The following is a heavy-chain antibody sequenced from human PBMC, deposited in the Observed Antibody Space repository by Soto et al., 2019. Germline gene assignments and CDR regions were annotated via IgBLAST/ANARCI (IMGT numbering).Heavy chain of an antibody. CDR3: ARKAAAGSPYYFEY. Sequence: PSETLSQTCAVCGPTFSGYYWSWIRQPPGKGLEWIGEINHSGSTNYNPSLKSRVTISVDTSKNQFSRKLSSVTAADTAVYYCARKAAAGSPYYFEYWGQGTLVTVSS. CDR1: GPTFSGYY. D-gene: IGHD6-13*01. V-gene: IGHV4-34*01. CDR2: INHSGST. J-gene: IGHJ4*02.